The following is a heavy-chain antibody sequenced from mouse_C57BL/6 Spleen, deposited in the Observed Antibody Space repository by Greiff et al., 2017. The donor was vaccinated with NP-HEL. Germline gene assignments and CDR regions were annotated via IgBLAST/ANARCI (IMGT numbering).Heavy chain of an antibody. D-gene: IGHD1-1*01. Sequence: EVKLVESGGGLVKPGGSLKLSCAASGFTFSDYGMHWVRQAPEKGLEWVAYISSGSSTIYYADTVKGRFTISRDNAKNTLFLQMTSLRSEDTAMYYCARGRNDWYFDVWGTGTTVTVSS. J-gene: IGHJ1*03. CDR2: ISSGSSTI. V-gene: IGHV5-17*01. CDR1: GFTFSDYG. CDR3: ARGRNDWYFDV.